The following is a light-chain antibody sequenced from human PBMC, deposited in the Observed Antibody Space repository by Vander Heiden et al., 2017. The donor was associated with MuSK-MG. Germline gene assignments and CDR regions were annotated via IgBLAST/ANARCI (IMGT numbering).Light chain of an antibody. Sequence: DIQMTQSPSCLCASVDDRVTITCRASQRMSSYLNWYQQRPGKAPKLLIYGASNLHSGVPSRFSGSGSGKDFILTISSLQPEDFATYYCQQTYSDPPTFGQGTKVEIK. CDR2: GAS. V-gene: IGKV1-39*01. J-gene: IGKJ1*01. CDR1: QRMSSY. CDR3: QQTYSDPPT.